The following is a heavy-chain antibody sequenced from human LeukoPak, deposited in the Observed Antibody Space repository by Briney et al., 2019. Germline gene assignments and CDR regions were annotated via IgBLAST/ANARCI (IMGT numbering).Heavy chain of an antibody. CDR3: ARGGYSGTEKPNDY. V-gene: IGHV1-2*02. D-gene: IGHD5-12*01. CDR1: GYTFSAYY. J-gene: IGHJ4*02. CDR2: INPNSGGT. Sequence: ASVKVSCKASGYTFSAYYIHWVRQAPGQGLEWMGWINPNSGGTNYAQKFQGRVTMTRDTSISTVYMELSRLTSDDTAVYYCARGGYSGTEKPNDYWGQGTLVTVSS.